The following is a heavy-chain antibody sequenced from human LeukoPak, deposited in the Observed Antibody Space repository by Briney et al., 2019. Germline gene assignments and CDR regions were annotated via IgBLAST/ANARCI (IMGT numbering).Heavy chain of an antibody. CDR1: GGSISSYY. Sequence: SETLSLTCTVSGGSISSYYWSWIRQPPGKGLEWIGYIYYSGSTNYNPSLKSRVTISVDTSKNQFSLKLSSVTAADTAVYYCARDRRPGMGRKIAAAGTGGYYYGMDVWGQGTTVTVSS. CDR2: IYYSGST. D-gene: IGHD6-13*01. CDR3: ARDRRPGMGRKIAAAGTGGYYYGMDV. V-gene: IGHV4-59*01. J-gene: IGHJ6*02.